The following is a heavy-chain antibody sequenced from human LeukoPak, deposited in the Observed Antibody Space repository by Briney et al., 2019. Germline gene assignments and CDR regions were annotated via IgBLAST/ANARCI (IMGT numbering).Heavy chain of an antibody. J-gene: IGHJ5*02. D-gene: IGHD6-13*01. CDR2: IYYSGST. CDR3: ARCIAARGDRFDP. CDR1: GGSFSGYY. V-gene: IGHV4-59*12. Sequence: SETLSLTCAVYGGSFSGYYWSWIRQPPGKGLEWIGYIYYSGSTYYNPSLKSRVTISIDTSKNQFSLKLSSVTAADTAVYYCARCIAARGDRFDPWGQGTLVTVSS.